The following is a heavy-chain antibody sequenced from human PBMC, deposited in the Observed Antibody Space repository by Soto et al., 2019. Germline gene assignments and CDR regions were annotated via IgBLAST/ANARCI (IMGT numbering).Heavy chain of an antibody. Sequence: QVQLVQSGAEVKKPGSSVKVSCKASGGTFSSYAISWVRQAPGQGLEWMGGIIPIFGTANYAQKFQGRVTITADKSTSTAYMELSRLRSEDTAVYYCAIEVWRWLQSEYYFDYWGQGTLVTVSS. CDR3: AIEVWRWLQSEYYFDY. J-gene: IGHJ4*02. D-gene: IGHD5-12*01. CDR1: GGTFSSYA. V-gene: IGHV1-69*06. CDR2: IIPIFGTA.